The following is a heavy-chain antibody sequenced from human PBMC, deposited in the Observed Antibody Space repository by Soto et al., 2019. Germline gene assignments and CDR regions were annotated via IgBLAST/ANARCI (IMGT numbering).Heavy chain of an antibody. V-gene: IGHV3-74*02. CDR2: IKTDGSST. D-gene: IGHD5-18*01. CDR3: AKREGNTYGLFH. Sequence: EVQLVESGGGLVQPGGSLRLSCAASGFSFSSYWMHWVRQAPGKGLVWVSRIKTDGSSTDYADSVKGRFTISRDNAKNTLYLQINRLRAEGTAVYYCAKREGNTYGLFHWGQGTLVTVSS. J-gene: IGHJ4*02. CDR1: GFSFSSYW.